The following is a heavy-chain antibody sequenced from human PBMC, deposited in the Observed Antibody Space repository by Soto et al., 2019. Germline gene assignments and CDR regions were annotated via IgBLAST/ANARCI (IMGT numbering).Heavy chain of an antibody. CDR2: IYHSGST. Sequence: SETLSLTFAVSGGSISSGGYYWRWIRQPPGKGLEWIGYIYHSGSTYYNPSLKSRVTISVDMSKNQFSLKLSSVTAADTAVYYCARGGCSAGCHNRPDCWFVPGSQGTLVTVSS. CDR1: GGSISSGGYY. J-gene: IGHJ5*02. D-gene: IGHD2-2*02. V-gene: IGHV4-30-2*01. CDR3: ARGGCSAGCHNRPDCWFVP.